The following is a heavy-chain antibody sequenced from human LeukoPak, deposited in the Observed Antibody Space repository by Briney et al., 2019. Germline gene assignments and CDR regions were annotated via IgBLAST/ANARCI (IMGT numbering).Heavy chain of an antibody. Sequence: GGALRLFRGGPGFHFRGYYMSLIRPAPGEGAGGGLLISSSGGTIYYADSVKGRFTISRDNAKYSLYLQMNSLRAEDTAVYYCASSGSYGGPVYYFDYWGQGTLVTVSS. CDR3: ASSGSYGGPVYYFDY. CDR2: ISSSGGTI. D-gene: IGHD1-26*01. CDR1: GFHFRGYY. V-gene: IGHV3-11*01. J-gene: IGHJ4*02.